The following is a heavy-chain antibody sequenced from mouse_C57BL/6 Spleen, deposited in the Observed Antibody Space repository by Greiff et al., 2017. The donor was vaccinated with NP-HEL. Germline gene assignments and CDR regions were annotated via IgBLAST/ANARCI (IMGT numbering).Heavy chain of an antibody. V-gene: IGHV1-50*01. J-gene: IGHJ3*01. Sequence: QVQLQQPGAELVKPGASVKLSCKASGYTFTSYWMQWVKQRPGQGLEWIGEIDPSDSYTNYNQKFKGKATLTVDTSSSTAYMQLSSLTSEDSAVYYCARSYGRGTWFAYWGQGTLVTVSA. D-gene: IGHD1-1*02. CDR2: IDPSDSYT. CDR1: GYTFTSYW. CDR3: ARSYGRGTWFAY.